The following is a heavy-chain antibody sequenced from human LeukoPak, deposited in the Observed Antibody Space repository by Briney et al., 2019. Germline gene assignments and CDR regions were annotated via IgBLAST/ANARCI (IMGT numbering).Heavy chain of an antibody. V-gene: IGHV4-34*01. CDR2: INHSGST. CDR3: ARGLIYYHSETYYPPGDY. Sequence: PSETLSLTCAVYGGSFSGYYWSWIRQPPGKGLEWIGEINHSGSTNYNPSLKSRVTMSVDMSKNQFSLKLTSVISADTAVYYCARGLIYYHSETYYPPGDYWGQGTLVTVSS. D-gene: IGHD3-10*01. CDR1: GGSFSGYY. J-gene: IGHJ4*02.